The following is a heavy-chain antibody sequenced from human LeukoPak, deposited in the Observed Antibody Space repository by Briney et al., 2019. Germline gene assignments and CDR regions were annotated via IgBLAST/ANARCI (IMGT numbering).Heavy chain of an antibody. CDR3: VRGGGEVNVWGSFRLGGFDY. CDR1: GFTVSRNY. CDR2: IYSGWST. V-gene: IGHV3-53*01. D-gene: IGHD3-16*02. J-gene: IGHJ4*02. Sequence: GWSLTLSCAASGFTVSRNYMTWVRQAPAKGREWVSVIYSGWSTYYAESVKGRFTMSRDNSKNTLYLQMNSLRAEDTSVYYCVRGGGEVNVWGSFRLGGFDYWGQGTLVTVSS.